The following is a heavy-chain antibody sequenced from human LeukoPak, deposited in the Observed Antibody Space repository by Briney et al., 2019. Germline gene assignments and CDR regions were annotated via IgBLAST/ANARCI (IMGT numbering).Heavy chain of an antibody. Sequence: PGGSLRLSCAASGFTFNNYAMSWVRQAPGKGLEWVSAISGSGGSTYYADSVKGRFTISRDYSKNTLYLQMNSLRAEDTAVYYCAKSLTSHSSSWPDYWGQGTLVTVSS. CDR3: AKSLTSHSSSWPDY. CDR2: ISGSGGST. D-gene: IGHD6-13*01. J-gene: IGHJ4*02. CDR1: GFTFNNYA. V-gene: IGHV3-23*01.